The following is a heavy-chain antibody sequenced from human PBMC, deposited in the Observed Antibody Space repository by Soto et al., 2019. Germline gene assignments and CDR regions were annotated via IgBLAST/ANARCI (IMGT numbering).Heavy chain of an antibody. CDR3: ARSRVSCSSTSCYYYYYYGMDV. V-gene: IGHV5-51*01. J-gene: IGHJ6*02. CDR2: IYPGDSDT. D-gene: IGHD2-2*01. CDR1: GYSFTSYW. Sequence: GESLKISCKGSGYSFTSYWIGWVRQMPGKGLEWMGIIYPGDSDTRYSPSFQGQVTISADNSISTAYLQWSSLKASDTAMYYCARSRVSCSSTSCYYYYYYGMDVWGQGTTVTVSS.